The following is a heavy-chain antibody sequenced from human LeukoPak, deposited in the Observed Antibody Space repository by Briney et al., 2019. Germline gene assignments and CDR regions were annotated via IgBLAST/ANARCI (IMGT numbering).Heavy chain of an antibody. CDR2: INHSGST. V-gene: IGHV4-34*01. J-gene: IGHJ4*02. D-gene: IGHD3-10*01. CDR1: GGSFSGYY. Sequence: SETLSLTCAVYGGSFSGYYWSWIRQPSGKGLEWIGEINHSGSTNYNPSLKSRVTISVDTSKNQFSLKLSSVTAADTAVYYCARAVRGSGSPHWGQGTLVTVSS. CDR3: ARAVRGSGSPH.